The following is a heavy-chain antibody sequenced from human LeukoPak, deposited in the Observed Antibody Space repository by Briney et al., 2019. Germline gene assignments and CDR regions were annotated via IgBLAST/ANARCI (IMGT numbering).Heavy chain of an antibody. J-gene: IGHJ4*02. CDR2: ISDDGVNK. D-gene: IGHD2-15*01. Sequence: GGSLRLSCAASGFAFSNYAVSWVRQAPGKGLEWVAVISDDGVNKYYIDSVKGRFTISRDNSKNTLYLQMNSLRDEDTAVYYCAGGLLGCRGGSCYPTDYWGQGTLVIVSS. CDR1: GFAFSNYA. CDR3: AGGLLGCRGGSCYPTDY. V-gene: IGHV3-30*03.